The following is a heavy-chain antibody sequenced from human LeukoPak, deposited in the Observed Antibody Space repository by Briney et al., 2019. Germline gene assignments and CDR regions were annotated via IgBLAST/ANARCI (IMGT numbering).Heavy chain of an antibody. V-gene: IGHV1-69*04. CDR2: IIPILGIA. CDR3: ARDRSPIGAFDI. D-gene: IGHD2-15*01. J-gene: IGHJ3*02. CDR1: GYTFTDYY. Sequence: ASVKVSCKASGYTFTDYYLHWVRQAPGQGLEWMGRIIPILGIANYAQKFQGRVTITADKSTSTAYMELSSLRSEDTAVYYCARDRSPIGAFDIWGQGTMVTVSS.